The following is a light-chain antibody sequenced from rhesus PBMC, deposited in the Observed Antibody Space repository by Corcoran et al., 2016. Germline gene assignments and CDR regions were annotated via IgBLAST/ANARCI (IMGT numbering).Light chain of an antibody. CDR1: SSDVGGYNY. CDR2: DVS. Sequence: QSAPTQPPSVSGSPGQSVTISCTGTSSDVGGYNYVSWYQQPPGKAPKLMIYDVSKRPSGVSDRFSGSKSGNTASLTISGLQAEDEADYYCCSYTTSSTFIFGAGTRLTVL. CDR3: CSYTTSSTFI. V-gene: IGLV2S7*01. J-gene: IGLJ1*01.